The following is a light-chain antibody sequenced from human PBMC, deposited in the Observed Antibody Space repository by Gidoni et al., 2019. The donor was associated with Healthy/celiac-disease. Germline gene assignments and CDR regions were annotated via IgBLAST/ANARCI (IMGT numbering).Light chain of an antibody. CDR3: QQRSNWPPIT. J-gene: IGKJ5*01. CDR2: DAS. V-gene: IGKV3-11*01. CDR1: QSVSSY. Sequence: EIVLPKSPATLALSPGESATLSCRASQSVSSYLSWYQQKHGQAPRLLIYDASNRATVIPARFSGSGSGTDFTLTIRRLEPEDFAVYYCQQRSNWPPITFGQGTRLEIK.